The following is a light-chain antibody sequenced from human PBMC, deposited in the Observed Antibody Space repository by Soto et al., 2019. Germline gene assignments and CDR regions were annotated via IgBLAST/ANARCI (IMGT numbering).Light chain of an antibody. V-gene: IGKV3-20*01. CDR3: QQYGSSPWYT. CDR1: QSVISTY. J-gene: IGKJ2*01. Sequence: EIVLTQSPGTLSLSPGERATLSCRASQSVISTYLTWYQQKPGQAPRLLIHGASNRATGIPDRFSGSGSGTDFTLTISRLEPEDFAVYYCQQYGSSPWYTFGQGTKLEIK. CDR2: GAS.